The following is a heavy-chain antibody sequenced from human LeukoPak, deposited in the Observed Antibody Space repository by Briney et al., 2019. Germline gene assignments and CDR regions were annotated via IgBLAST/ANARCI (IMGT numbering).Heavy chain of an antibody. Sequence: SETLSLTCTVSGGSISSSSYYWGWIRQPPGKGLEWIGSIYYSGSTYYNPSLKSRVTISVDTSKNQFSLKLSSVTAADTAVYYCARHDPIVGTPDAFDIWGQGTMVTVSS. D-gene: IGHD1-26*01. CDR2: IYYSGST. CDR1: GGSISSSSYY. V-gene: IGHV4-39*01. J-gene: IGHJ3*02. CDR3: ARHDPIVGTPDAFDI.